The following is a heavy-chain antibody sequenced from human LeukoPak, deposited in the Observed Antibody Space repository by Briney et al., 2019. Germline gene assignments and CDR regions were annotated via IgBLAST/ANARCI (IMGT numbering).Heavy chain of an antibody. Sequence: SETLSLTCTVSGGSISSSSYYWGWIRQPPGKGLEWIGSIYYSGSTYYNPSLKSRVTISVDTSKNQFSLKLSSVTAADTAVYYCARHDPIVGTPDAFDIWGQGTMVTVSS. D-gene: IGHD1-26*01. CDR2: IYYSGST. CDR1: GGSISSSSYY. V-gene: IGHV4-39*01. J-gene: IGHJ3*02. CDR3: ARHDPIVGTPDAFDI.